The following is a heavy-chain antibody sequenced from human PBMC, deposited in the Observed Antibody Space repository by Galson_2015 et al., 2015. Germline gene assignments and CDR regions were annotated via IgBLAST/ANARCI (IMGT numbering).Heavy chain of an antibody. CDR3: ARQDQYYDFWSGYSRYYYYMDV. CDR2: IYDTGST. CDR1: GGSISSYY. V-gene: IGHV4-59*08. Sequence: SETLSLTCTVSGGSISSYYWSWIRQPPGKGLEWIGYIYDTGSTNYNPPLKSRVTISVDTSKNQFSLKLSSVTAADTGVYYCARQDQYYDFWSGYSRYYYYMDVWGKGTTVTVSS. D-gene: IGHD3-3*01. J-gene: IGHJ6*03.